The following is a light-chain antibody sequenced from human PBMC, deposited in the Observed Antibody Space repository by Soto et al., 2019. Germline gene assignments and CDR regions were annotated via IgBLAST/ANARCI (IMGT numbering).Light chain of an antibody. V-gene: IGKV3-20*01. J-gene: IGKJ1*01. Sequence: EIVLTQSPGTLSLSPGERATLSCRATQRVAKNYLAWYQQEPGQAPRLLIYDSSTRATGIPDRFSGSGSGTDFPLTISRLEPEDFAVYYCHQYANSPLTFGQGTKVEIK. CDR1: QRVAKNY. CDR3: HQYANSPLT. CDR2: DSS.